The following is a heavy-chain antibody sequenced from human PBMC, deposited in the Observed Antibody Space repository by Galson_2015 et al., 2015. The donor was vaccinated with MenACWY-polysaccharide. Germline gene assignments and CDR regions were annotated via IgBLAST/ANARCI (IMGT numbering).Heavy chain of an antibody. D-gene: IGHD3/OR15-3a*01. J-gene: IGHJ4*02. CDR2: ITNNDGHT. Sequence: SLRLSCAASGFTFSGDALGWVRQAPGQGLEWVSTITNNDGHTSYADSVKGRFTISRDNSKNTLSLEMNSLRVEDTAMYYCAKEGPRSNWTLGIDYWGQGTLVTVSS. CDR1: GFTFSGDA. CDR3: AKEGPRSNWTLGIDY. V-gene: IGHV3-23*01.